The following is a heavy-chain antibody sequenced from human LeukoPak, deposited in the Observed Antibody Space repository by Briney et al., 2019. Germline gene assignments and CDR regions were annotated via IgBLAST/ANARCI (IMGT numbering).Heavy chain of an antibody. D-gene: IGHD1-26*01. V-gene: IGHV3-33*01. CDR1: GXTFSSYG. J-gene: IGHJ4*02. CDR2: IWYDGSNK. Sequence: PGGSLRLSWAASGXTFSSYGMHWVRQAPGKGLEWVAVIWYDGSNKYYADSVKGRFTISRDNSKNTLYLQMNSLRAEDTAVYYCARDRVGASDYWGQGTLVTVSS. CDR3: ARDRVGASDY.